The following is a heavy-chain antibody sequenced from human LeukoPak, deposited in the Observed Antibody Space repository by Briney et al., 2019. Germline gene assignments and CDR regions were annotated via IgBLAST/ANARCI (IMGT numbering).Heavy chain of an antibody. V-gene: IGHV4-34*01. J-gene: IGHJ4*02. CDR2: INHSGST. D-gene: IGHD2-21*02. CDR1: GGSFSGYY. Sequence: SETLSLTCAVYGGSFSGYYWSWIRQPPGKGLEWIGEINHSGSTNYNPSLKSRVTISVDTSKNQFPLKLSSVTAADTAVYYCASVVVTAISSHSDYWGQGTLVTVSS. CDR3: ASVVVTAISSHSDY.